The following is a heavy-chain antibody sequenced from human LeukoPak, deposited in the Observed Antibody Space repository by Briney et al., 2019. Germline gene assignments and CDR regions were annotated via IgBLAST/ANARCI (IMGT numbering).Heavy chain of an antibody. CDR1: GFTFRNYA. Sequence: GGSLRLSCVGSGFTFRNYAMHWVRQAPGKGLEWVAIISYDGSKKYFADSVKVRFTISRDYSKKTVSLQMNSLRTEDTAVYYCASESVSGTFGGGGMDVWGLGTTVTVSS. V-gene: IGHV3-30*04. D-gene: IGHD3-16*01. CDR3: ASESVSGTFGGGGMDV. J-gene: IGHJ6*02. CDR2: ISYDGSKK.